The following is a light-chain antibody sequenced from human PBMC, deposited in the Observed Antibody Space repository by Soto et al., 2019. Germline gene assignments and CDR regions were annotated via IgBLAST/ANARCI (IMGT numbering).Light chain of an antibody. CDR1: QSVLYSPNNNNY. CDR3: QQYHSSPWT. V-gene: IGKV4-1*01. J-gene: IGKJ1*01. CDR2: WAS. Sequence: DLVMTQSPDYLAVSLGERATINCKSSQSVLYSPNNNNYLAWFQQKPGQPPKLLIYWASTRESGAPDRFSGSGSGTDFTLTISSLQAEDVAIYYCQQYHSSPWTFGQGTKVEIK.